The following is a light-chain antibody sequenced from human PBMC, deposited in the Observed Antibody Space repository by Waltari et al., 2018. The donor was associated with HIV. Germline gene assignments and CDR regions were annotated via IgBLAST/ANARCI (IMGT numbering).Light chain of an antibody. J-gene: IGLJ2*01. CDR2: DNN. V-gene: IGLV1-51*01. CDR3: GTWDSSLSAYVV. CDR1: SSHLGSNY. Sequence: QSVLTQPPSVSAAPGQKVTITCSGSSSHLGSNYASWYQQLPGTAPKLLIYDNNKRPSGIPDRFSGSKSGTSATLGITGLQTGDEADYYCGTWDSSLSAYVVFGGGTKLTVL.